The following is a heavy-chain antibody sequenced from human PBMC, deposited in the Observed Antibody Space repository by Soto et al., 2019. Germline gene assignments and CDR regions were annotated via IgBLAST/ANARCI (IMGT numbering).Heavy chain of an antibody. CDR2: IFSNDEI. J-gene: IGHJ5*02. V-gene: IGHV2-26*01. CDR1: GFSLRTPRMG. CDR3: ARIIGSAPVATIDDWFDT. D-gene: IGHD5-12*01. Sequence: QVTLKESGPALVKPTETLTLTCTVSGFSLRTPRMGVSWIRQPPGKALQWLAHIFSNDEISYRTSLRGRLTISKDTSTTQVVLTIPIMDTVATATYDCARIIGSAPVATIDDWFDTWGQGTLVSVSS.